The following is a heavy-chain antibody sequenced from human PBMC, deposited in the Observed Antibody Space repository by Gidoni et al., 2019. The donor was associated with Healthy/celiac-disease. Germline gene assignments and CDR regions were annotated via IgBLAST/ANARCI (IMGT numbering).Heavy chain of an antibody. CDR3: ARGPHYDDAFDS. Sequence: QVPLQQWGAGLLQPSATLSLTCAVYGGSFSGYYWSWIRQPPGKGLEWLGEITQSGSTNENQSLKSRVTISVDTSKNQFSLKLSSVTAADTAVYYCARGPHYDDAFDSWGQGTMVTVSS. D-gene: IGHD4-17*01. CDR2: ITQSGST. CDR1: GGSFSGYY. J-gene: IGHJ3*02. V-gene: IGHV4-34*01.